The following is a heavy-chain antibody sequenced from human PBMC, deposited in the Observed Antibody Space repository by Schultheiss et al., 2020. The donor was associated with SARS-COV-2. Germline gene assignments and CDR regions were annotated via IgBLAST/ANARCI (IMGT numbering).Heavy chain of an antibody. J-gene: IGHJ6*02. Sequence: GESLKISCQGSGYRFTDYWIGWVRQMPGKGLEWMGRIDPSDSYTRYSPSFQGHVTISADWSISTSYLQWNSLRASDSAMYYCARVSIVVPAAIRRLAYYGMDVWGQGTTVTVSS. CDR3: ARVSIVVPAAIRRLAYYGMDV. CDR1: GYRFTDYW. D-gene: IGHD2-2*02. CDR2: IDPSDSYT. V-gene: IGHV5-10-1*01.